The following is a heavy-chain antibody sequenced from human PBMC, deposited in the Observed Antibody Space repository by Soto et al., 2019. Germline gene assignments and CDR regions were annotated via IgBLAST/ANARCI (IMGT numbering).Heavy chain of an antibody. J-gene: IGHJ3*02. V-gene: IGHV3-23*01. CDR1: GFTFSSYT. D-gene: IGHD3-22*01. CDR2: ISGSGGST. Sequence: PGGSLRLSCAASGFTFSSYTMSWVRQAPGKGLEWVSAISGSGGSTYYADSVKGRFTISRDNSKNTPYLQMNSLRAEDTAVYYCAKDPEGSYYYDSSGSSGAFDIWGQGTTVTVSS. CDR3: AKDPEGSYYYDSSGSSGAFDI.